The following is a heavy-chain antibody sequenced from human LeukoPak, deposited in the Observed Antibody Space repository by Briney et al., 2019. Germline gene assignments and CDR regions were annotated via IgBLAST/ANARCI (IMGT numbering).Heavy chain of an antibody. CDR1: GGSISSYY. Sequence: MASETLSLTCTVSGGSISSYYWSWIRQPAGKGLEWIGRIYTSGSTNYNPSLKSRVTISVDTSKNQFSLKLSSVTAADTAVYYCARDRKLVPFDYWGQGTLVTVSS. CDR2: IYTSGST. J-gene: IGHJ4*02. CDR3: ARDRKLVPFDY. D-gene: IGHD6-6*01. V-gene: IGHV4-4*07.